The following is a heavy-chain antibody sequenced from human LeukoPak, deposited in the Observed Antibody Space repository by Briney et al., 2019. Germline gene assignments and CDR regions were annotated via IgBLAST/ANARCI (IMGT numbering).Heavy chain of an antibody. CDR2: IYYSGST. J-gene: IGHJ3*02. Sequence: SETLSLTCTVSGGSISSDSYYWGWIRQPPGKGLQWIGCIYYSGSTYYKPSLKSRVTMSVDTSKNQFSLKLSSVTAADTAVYYCARGLIVATDHDAFDIWDQGTMVTVSS. D-gene: IGHD5-12*01. CDR1: GGSISSDSYY. V-gene: IGHV4-39*07. CDR3: ARGLIVATDHDAFDI.